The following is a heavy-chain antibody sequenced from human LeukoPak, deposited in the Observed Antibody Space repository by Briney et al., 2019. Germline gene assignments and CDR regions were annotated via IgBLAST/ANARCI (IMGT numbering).Heavy chain of an antibody. J-gene: IGHJ2*01. Sequence: AASVKVSCKASGYTFTSYGISWVRQAPGQGLEWMGWISAYNGNTNYAQKLQGRVTMTTDTSTSTAYMELRSLRSDDTAVYYCATQHFSYYGSGSNSVGWYFDLWGRGTLVTVSS. CDR1: GYTFTSYG. V-gene: IGHV1-18*01. CDR3: ATQHFSYYGSGSNSVGWYFDL. D-gene: IGHD3-10*01. CDR2: ISAYNGNT.